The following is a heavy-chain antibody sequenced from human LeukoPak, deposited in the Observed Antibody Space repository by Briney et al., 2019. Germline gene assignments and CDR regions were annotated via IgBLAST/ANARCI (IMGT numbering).Heavy chain of an antibody. V-gene: IGHV3-74*03. CDR1: GFTFSSYR. J-gene: IGHJ4*02. Sequence: PGGPLRLSCAASGFTFSSYRMHWVRQAPGEGLVWVSCVESDGSSTKYADSVKGRFTISRDNAKNTLYLQMNSLRLEDTAVYYCARDGGGLGYWGQGTLVTVSS. CDR3: ARDGGGLGY. CDR2: VESDGSST. D-gene: IGHD2-15*01.